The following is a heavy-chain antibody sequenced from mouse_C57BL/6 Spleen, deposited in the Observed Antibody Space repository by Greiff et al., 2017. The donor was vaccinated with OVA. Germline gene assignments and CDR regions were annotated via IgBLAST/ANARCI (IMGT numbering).Heavy chain of an antibody. J-gene: IGHJ3*01. CDR1: GFTFSDYY. Sequence: EVKLVESGGGLVQPGGSLKLSCAASGFTFSDYYMYWVRQTPEKRLEWVAYISNGGGSTYYPDTVKGRFTISRDNAKNTLYLQMSRLKSEDTAMYYCARRGALSGDWFAYWGQGTLVTVSA. CDR2: ISNGGGST. V-gene: IGHV5-12*01. CDR3: ARRGALSGDWFAY.